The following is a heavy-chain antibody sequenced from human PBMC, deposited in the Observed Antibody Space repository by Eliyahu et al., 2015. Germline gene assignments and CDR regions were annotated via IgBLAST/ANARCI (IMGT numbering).Heavy chain of an antibody. V-gene: IGHV3-9*01. D-gene: IGHD3-10*01. J-gene: IGHJ6*02. CDR2: XFYERGDR. CDR1: GFTFHKYA. CDR3: VKDLLPGGADV. Sequence: EMQLAESGGGLVQPGRSLRLSCVVSGFTFHKYAXPWVRQVPGKGLGWVXGXFYERGDRDYADSVKGRFTMSIDNARNSVFLQMDSLRXEDTARXXCVKDLLPGGADVWGQGTTVTVSS.